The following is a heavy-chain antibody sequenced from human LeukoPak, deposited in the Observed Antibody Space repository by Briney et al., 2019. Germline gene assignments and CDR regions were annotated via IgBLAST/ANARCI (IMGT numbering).Heavy chain of an antibody. V-gene: IGHV3-21*01. CDR1: GFTFSSYA. Sequence: GGSLRLSCAASGFTFSSYAMHWVRQAPGKGLEWVSSISSSSSYIYYADSVKGRFTISRDNAKNSLYLQMNSLRAEDTAVYYCARDGGSTIAWHYYYYYMDVWGKGTTVTVSS. J-gene: IGHJ6*03. CDR2: ISSSSSYI. D-gene: IGHD1-26*01. CDR3: ARDGGSTIAWHYYYYYMDV.